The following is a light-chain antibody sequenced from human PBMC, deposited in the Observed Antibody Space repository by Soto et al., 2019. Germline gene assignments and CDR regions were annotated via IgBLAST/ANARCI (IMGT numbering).Light chain of an antibody. Sequence: DIQMTQSPSTLSASVGDRVTLTCRASQSVSNWLAWYQQKPGKAPKILIYDASSLESGVPSRFSGSGSGTEFTLTISSLQPDDFATYYCQHYNSYSEAFGQGTKVDIK. CDR1: QSVSNW. CDR3: QHYNSYSEA. J-gene: IGKJ1*01. CDR2: DAS. V-gene: IGKV1-5*01.